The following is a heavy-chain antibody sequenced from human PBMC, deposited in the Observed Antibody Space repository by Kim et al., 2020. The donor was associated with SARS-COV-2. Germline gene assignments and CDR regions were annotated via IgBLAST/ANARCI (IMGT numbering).Heavy chain of an antibody. Sequence: SVKVSCKASGGTFSSYTISWVRQAPGQGLEWMGRIIPILGIANYAQKFQGRVTITADKSTSTAYMELSSLRSEDTAVYYCARGDCSGGSCYFYYGMDVWGQGTTVTVSS. V-gene: IGHV1-69*02. CDR3: ARGDCSGGSCYFYYGMDV. J-gene: IGHJ6*02. D-gene: IGHD2-15*01. CDR1: GGTFSSYT. CDR2: IIPILGIA.